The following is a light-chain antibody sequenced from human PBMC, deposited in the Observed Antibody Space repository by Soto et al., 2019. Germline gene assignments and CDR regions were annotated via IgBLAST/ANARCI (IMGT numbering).Light chain of an antibody. CDR3: QQYDNRPYT. J-gene: IGKJ2*01. Sequence: DIQMTQSPSSLSASVGDRVTITCQASQGISNYLNWYQQKPGKAPKLLIYEASNLERGVPSRFSGSGSGTDFTLTISSLQPEDIATYYCQQYDNRPYTFGEGTKLEIK. CDR2: EAS. V-gene: IGKV1-33*01. CDR1: QGISNY.